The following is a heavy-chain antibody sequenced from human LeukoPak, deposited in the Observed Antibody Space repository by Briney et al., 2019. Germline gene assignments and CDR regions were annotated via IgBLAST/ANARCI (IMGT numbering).Heavy chain of an antibody. CDR2: IWYDGSNK. V-gene: IGHV3-33*08. Sequence: GGSLRLSCATSGFTFSSYGMHWVRQAPGKGLEWVAVIWYDGSNKYYADSVKGRFTISRDNSKNTLYLQMNSLRAEDTAVYYCARGEPHSSSSGNWFDPWGQGTLVTVSS. D-gene: IGHD6-6*01. CDR3: ARGEPHSSSSGNWFDP. J-gene: IGHJ5*02. CDR1: GFTFSSYG.